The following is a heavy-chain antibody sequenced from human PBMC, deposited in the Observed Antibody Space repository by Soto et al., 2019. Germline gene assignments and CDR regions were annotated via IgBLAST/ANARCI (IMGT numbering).Heavy chain of an antibody. J-gene: IGHJ6*02. CDR1: GFAFSGHT. CDR3: ARGDCTGGICYGMDV. V-gene: IGHV3-48*02. Sequence: PGGSLRLSCAASGFAFSGHTMNWVRQAPGKGLEWVSYIGDTTSSIYYADSVKGRFIISRDNARNSLFLQMNSLRDDDTAVYYCARGDCTGGICYGMDVWGQGTTVTVS. D-gene: IGHD2-8*02. CDR2: IGDTTSSI.